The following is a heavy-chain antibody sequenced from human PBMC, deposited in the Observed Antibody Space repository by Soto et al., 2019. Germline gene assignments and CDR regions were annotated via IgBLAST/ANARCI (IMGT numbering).Heavy chain of an antibody. CDR2: INAGNGNT. V-gene: IGHV1-3*01. CDR1: GYSFTSYG. D-gene: IGHD3-22*01. CDR3: ARGSGYYYWDDY. Sequence: GASVKVSCKASGYSFTSYGISWVRQAPGQRLEWMGWINAGNGNTKYSQKFQGRVTITRDTSASTAYMELSSLRSEDTAVYYCARGSGYYYWDDYWGQGTLVTVSS. J-gene: IGHJ4*02.